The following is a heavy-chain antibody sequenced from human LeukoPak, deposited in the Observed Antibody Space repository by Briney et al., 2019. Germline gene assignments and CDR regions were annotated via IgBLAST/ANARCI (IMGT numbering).Heavy chain of an antibody. J-gene: IGHJ4*02. Sequence: PGGSLRLSCAASGFTLNTHWMSWVRQAQGKGLEWVANIKQDGRDTYYVDSVKGRFTISRDNAKNSLNLQMNSLRAEDTAMYYCATSEGYWGQGTLVTVSS. V-gene: IGHV3-7*03. CDR1: GFTLNTHW. CDR2: IKQDGRDT. CDR3: ATSEGY.